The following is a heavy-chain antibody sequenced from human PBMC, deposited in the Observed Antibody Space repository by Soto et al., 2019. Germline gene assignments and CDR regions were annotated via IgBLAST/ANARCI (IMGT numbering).Heavy chain of an antibody. V-gene: IGHV3-30-3*01. J-gene: IGHJ6*02. Sequence: PGGALRLFCAASGFTFSSYAMHWVRQAPGKGLEWVAVISYDGSNKYYADSVKGRFTISRDNSKNTLYLQMNSLRAEDTAVYYCARDGIDYYGMDVWGQGTTVTVSS. CDR3: ARDGIDYYGMDV. CDR2: ISYDGSNK. CDR1: GFTFSSYA.